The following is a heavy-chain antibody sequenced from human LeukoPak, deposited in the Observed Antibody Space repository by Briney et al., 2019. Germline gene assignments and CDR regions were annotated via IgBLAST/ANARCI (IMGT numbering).Heavy chain of an antibody. J-gene: IGHJ4*02. CDR2: INHSGST. CDR1: GFTFSDYY. CDR3: ARAEARYCSSTSCYEGLDY. V-gene: IGHV4-34*01. Sequence: LRLSCAASGFTFSDYYMSWIRQPPGKGLEWIGEINHSGSTNYNPSLKSRVTISVDTSKNQFSLKLSSVTAADTAVYYCARAEARYCSSTSCYEGLDYWGQGTLVTVSS. D-gene: IGHD2-2*01.